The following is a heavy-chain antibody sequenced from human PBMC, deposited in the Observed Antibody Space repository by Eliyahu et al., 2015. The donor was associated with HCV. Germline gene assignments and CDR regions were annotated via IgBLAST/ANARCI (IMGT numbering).Heavy chain of an antibody. Sequence: EVQLVESGGGLVQPGGSLRLSXAASGFTFSSYXXNWVRQAPGKGLEWVSYISSSSSTIYYADSVKGRFTISRDNAKNSLSLQMNSLRAEDTAVYYCARVGYSRFDYWGQGTLVTVSS. J-gene: IGHJ4*02. CDR2: ISSSSSTI. CDR1: GFTFSSYX. D-gene: IGHD6-13*01. CDR3: ARVGYSRFDY. V-gene: IGHV3-48*01.